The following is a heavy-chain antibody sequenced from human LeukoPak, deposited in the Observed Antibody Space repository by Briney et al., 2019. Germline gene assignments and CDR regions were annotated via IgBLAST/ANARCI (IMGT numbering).Heavy chain of an antibody. CDR1: GYSFTSYW. J-gene: IGHJ3*02. V-gene: IGHV5-51*01. CDR2: IYPGDSDT. Sequence: GESLKISCKGSGYSFTSYWIGWVRQMPGKGLEWMGIIYPGDSDTRYSPSFQGQVTISADKSISTAYLQWSSLKASDTAMYYCARPPSSSWENHDAFDIWGQGTMVTVSS. CDR3: ARPPSSSWENHDAFDI. D-gene: IGHD6-13*01.